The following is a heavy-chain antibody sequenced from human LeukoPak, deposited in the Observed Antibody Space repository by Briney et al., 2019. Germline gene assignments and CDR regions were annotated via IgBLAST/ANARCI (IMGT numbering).Heavy chain of an antibody. V-gene: IGHV3-53*01. J-gene: IGHJ4*02. CDR3: ARSPAAGTPGPRDGKFDY. CDR1: GFTVSSNY. Sequence: PGGSLRLSCAASGFTVSSNYMSWVRQAPGKGLEWVSVIYSGGSTYYADSVKGRFTISRDNSKNTLYLQMNSLRAEDTAVYYCARSPAAGTPGPRDGKFDYWGQGTLVTVSS. CDR2: IYSGGST. D-gene: IGHD6-13*01.